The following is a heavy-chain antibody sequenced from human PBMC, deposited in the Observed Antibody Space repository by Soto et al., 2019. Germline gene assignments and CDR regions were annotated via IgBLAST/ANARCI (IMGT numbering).Heavy chain of an antibody. Sequence: QVQLQESGPGLVKPSATLSLTCAVSGVSISSNNWWSWVRQPPGKGLEWIGEIYNSGSTNYNPSLKGRVTISLDKSKIQFSLKRSSMTGADTAVYYCATLKTYPIFGPYNWFDPWGQGTLVTVSS. CDR3: ATLKTYPIFGPYNWFDP. CDR1: GVSISSNNW. J-gene: IGHJ5*02. CDR2: IYNSGST. V-gene: IGHV4-4*02. D-gene: IGHD3-3*01.